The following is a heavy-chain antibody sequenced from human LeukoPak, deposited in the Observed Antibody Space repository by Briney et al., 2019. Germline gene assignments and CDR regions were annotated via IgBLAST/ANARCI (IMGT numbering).Heavy chain of an antibody. CDR3: AKRNDPYYYDSSGSQSPAFDI. V-gene: IGHV3-23*01. Sequence: PGGSLRLSCAASGFTFSTYAMTWVRQAPGKGLEWVSAISGGGTTTYYADSVKGRFTISRDNSKNTLYLQMNSLRAEDTAVYYCAKRNDPYYYDSSGSQSPAFDIWGQGSMVTVSS. CDR2: ISGGGTTT. J-gene: IGHJ3*02. D-gene: IGHD3-22*01. CDR1: GFTFSTYA.